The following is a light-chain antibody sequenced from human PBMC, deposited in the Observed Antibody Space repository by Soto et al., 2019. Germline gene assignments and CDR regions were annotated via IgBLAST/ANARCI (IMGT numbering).Light chain of an antibody. Sequence: QSVLTQPRTVSGSPGQSVTISCTGTSSDVGGYNYVSWYQQHPGKAPKNMIYDVSKRPSGVPDRFSGSKSGNTASLTISGLQAEDEADDYCCSYAGSYTVVFGGGTKVTVL. CDR2: DVS. CDR1: SSDVGGYNY. V-gene: IGLV2-11*01. J-gene: IGLJ2*01. CDR3: CSYAGSYTVV.